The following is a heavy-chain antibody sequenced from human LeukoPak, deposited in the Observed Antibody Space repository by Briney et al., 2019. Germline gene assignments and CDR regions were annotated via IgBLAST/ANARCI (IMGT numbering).Heavy chain of an antibody. CDR2: ISGDGGST. J-gene: IGHJ4*02. Sequence: GGSLRLSCAASGFTFDDYAMHWVRQAPGKGLEWVSLISGDGGSTYYADSVKGRFTISRDNSKNSLYLQMNSLRTEDTALYYCARHEGQPPNFDYWGQGTLVTVSS. CDR3: ARHEGQPPNFDY. CDR1: GFTFDDYA. D-gene: IGHD2-2*01. V-gene: IGHV3-43*02.